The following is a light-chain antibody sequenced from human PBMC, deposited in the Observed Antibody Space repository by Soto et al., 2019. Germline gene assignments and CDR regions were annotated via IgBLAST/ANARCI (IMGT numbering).Light chain of an antibody. CDR2: DVS. V-gene: IGKV3-11*01. J-gene: IGKJ5*01. CDR1: ESVTDY. Sequence: EIVLTQSPATLSLSPGERGTLSCRASESVTDYLAWYQQKPGQAPRLLVYDVSNRAAGIPTRFSGGGSGTDFTLTISNVEPEDFAVYYCQQRSNWPSITFGQGTRLEIK. CDR3: QQRSNWPSIT.